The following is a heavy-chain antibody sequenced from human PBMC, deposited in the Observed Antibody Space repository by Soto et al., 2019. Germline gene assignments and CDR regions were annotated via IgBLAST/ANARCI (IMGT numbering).Heavy chain of an antibody. CDR2: IYYSGST. D-gene: IGHD3-9*01. CDR3: ARGSGYDILTGYYTNYYYYYMDV. CDR1: GGSISSYY. V-gene: IGHV4-59*01. J-gene: IGHJ6*03. Sequence: SETLSLTCTVSGGSISSYYWSWIRQPPGKGLEWIGYIYYSGSTNYNPSLKSRVTISVDTSKNQSSLKLSSVTAADTAVYYCARGSGYDILTGYYTNYYYYYMDVWGKGTTVTVSS.